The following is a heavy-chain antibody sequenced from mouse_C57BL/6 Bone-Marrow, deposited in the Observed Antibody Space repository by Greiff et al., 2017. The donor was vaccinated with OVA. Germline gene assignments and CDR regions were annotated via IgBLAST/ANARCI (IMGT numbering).Heavy chain of an antibody. CDR1: GFTFNAYY. Sequence: VQLQQSGAELVRPGASVKLSCTASGFTFNAYYMHWVKQRPAQGLEWIGRIDPENGDTEYASKFQGKATITADTSSNTAYLQLSSLTSEDTAVYYCTSPGNFDYWGQGTTLTVSS. V-gene: IGHV14-4*01. J-gene: IGHJ2*01. CDR3: TSPGNFDY. CDR2: IDPENGDT.